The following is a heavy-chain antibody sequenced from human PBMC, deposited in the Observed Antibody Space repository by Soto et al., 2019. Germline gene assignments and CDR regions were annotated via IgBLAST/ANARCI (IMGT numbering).Heavy chain of an antibody. CDR1: GGSINNYY. V-gene: IGHV4-59*01. J-gene: IGHJ1*01. CDR2: IYYTGST. D-gene: IGHD2-15*01. CDR3: ARYIRVCSRGSCSSVHSFPP. Sequence: SETLSLTCTVSGGSINNYYWIWLRQPPGKGLEWIGLIYYTGSTNYNPSLKSRVTISVDTSKNQFSLKLNSVTAADTAVYYCARYIRVCSRGSCSSVHSFPPCGQAPLVT.